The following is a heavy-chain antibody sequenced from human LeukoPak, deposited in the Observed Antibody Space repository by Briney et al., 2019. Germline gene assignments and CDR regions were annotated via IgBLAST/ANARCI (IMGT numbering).Heavy chain of an antibody. V-gene: IGHV4-59*01. CDR1: GGSISSYY. J-gene: IGHJ4*02. D-gene: IGHD6-13*01. CDR2: IYYSGST. CDR3: ARHIEEGAAADSYYFDY. Sequence: SETLSLTCTVSGGSISSYYWSWIRQPPGKGLEWIGYIYYSGSTNYNPSLKSRVTISVDTSKNQFSLKLSSVTAADTAVYYCARHIEEGAAADSYYFDYWGQGTLVTVSS.